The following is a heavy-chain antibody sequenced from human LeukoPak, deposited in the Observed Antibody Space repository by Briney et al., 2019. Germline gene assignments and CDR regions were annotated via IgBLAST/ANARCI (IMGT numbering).Heavy chain of an antibody. V-gene: IGHV1-69*13. CDR3: ARAGGDVVVPAAMSPYY. Sequence: ASVKVSCMASAGTFSSYAISWVRQAPGQGLEWMGWIIPIFGTANYAQKFQGRVTITADESTSTAYMELSSLRSEDTAVYYCARAGGDVVVPAAMSPYYWGQGTLVTVSS. CDR2: IIPIFGTA. D-gene: IGHD2-2*01. J-gene: IGHJ4*02. CDR1: AGTFSSYA.